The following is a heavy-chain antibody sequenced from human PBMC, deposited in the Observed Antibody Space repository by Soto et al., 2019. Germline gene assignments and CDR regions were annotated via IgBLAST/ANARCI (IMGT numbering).Heavy chain of an antibody. CDR1: GFTFTSYS. CDR2: ISSSSSYI. CDR3: ASPPPRNDENAFDN. V-gene: IGHV3-21*01. J-gene: IGHJ3*02. Sequence: GSLRLSCAASGFTFTSYSMNWVRQDPGKGLEWVSSISSSSSYIYYADSVKGRFTISRDNAKNSLYLQMNSITAAATPVYSWASPPPRNDENAFDNWGQRTMVTVSS.